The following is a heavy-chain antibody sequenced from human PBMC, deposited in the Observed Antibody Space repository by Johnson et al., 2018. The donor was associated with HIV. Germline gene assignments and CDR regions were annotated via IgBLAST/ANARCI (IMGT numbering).Heavy chain of an antibody. D-gene: IGHD1-26*01. CDR2: ISFAGIKK. J-gene: IGHJ3*02. CDR3: ARDPSGSYAEVTPDARFDI. V-gene: IGHV3-30*03. CDR1: GFSFSDHY. Sequence: QVQLVESGGGLVKPGGSLRLSCAASGFSFSDHYMSWIRQAPGKGLEWVAAISFAGIKKNYAQSVKGRFTVSRDNSKNTLYLQMRSLRAEDTAVYYCARDPSGSYAEVTPDARFDIWGQGTMVTVSS.